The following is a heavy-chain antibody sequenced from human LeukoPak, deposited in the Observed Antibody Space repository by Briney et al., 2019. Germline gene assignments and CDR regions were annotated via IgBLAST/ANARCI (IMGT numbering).Heavy chain of an antibody. CDR2: ITHSRST. J-gene: IGHJ4*02. D-gene: IGHD3-10*01. Sequence: SETLSLTRAVYGGSFSSYYWSWIRQSPGEGLEWIGEITHSRSTNYNPSLKSRVTISLDTSKSQFSLKLTSVTAADTAVYYCARVTRFTQFGELWVDSWGQGTLLTVSS. CDR3: ARVTRFTQFGELWVDS. V-gene: IGHV4-34*01. CDR1: GGSFSSYY.